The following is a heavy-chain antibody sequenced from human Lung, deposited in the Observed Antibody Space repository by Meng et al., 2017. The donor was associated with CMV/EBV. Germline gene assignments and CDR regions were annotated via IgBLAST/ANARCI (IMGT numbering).Heavy chain of an antibody. J-gene: IGHJ4*02. CDR2: IRYDGTNI. CDR1: GFTFNTYG. Sequence: GGSLRLSCTGSGFTFNTYGMHWVRQAPGKGLEWVAFIRYDGTNIKYADSVKGRITISRDNSKNTLSLQMDSLRAEDTAVYYCAKDRYGSLYYFDYWGQGALVXVSS. V-gene: IGHV3-30*02. D-gene: IGHD5-18*01. CDR3: AKDRYGSLYYFDY.